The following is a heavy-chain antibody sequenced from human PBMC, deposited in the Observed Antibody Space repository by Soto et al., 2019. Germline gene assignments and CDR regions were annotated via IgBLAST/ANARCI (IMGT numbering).Heavy chain of an antibody. Sequence: SETLSLTCAVSGGSISSGGYSWSWIRQPPGKGLEWIGYIYHSGSTYYNPSLKSRVTISVDRSKNQFSLKLSSVTAADTAVYYCAGGRGTIFGVVTDYYYYGMDVWGQGTTVTVSS. J-gene: IGHJ6*02. CDR1: GGSISSGGYS. D-gene: IGHD3-3*01. CDR3: AGGRGTIFGVVTDYYYYGMDV. CDR2: IYHSGST. V-gene: IGHV4-30-2*01.